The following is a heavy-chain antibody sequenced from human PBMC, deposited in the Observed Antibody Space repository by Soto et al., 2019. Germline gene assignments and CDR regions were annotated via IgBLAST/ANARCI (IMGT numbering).Heavy chain of an antibody. Sequence: GGSLRLSCAASGFTFSSYAMHWVRQAPGKGLEWVAVISYDGSNKYYADSVKGRFTISRDNSKNTLYLQMNSLRAEDTAVYYCARVLSSSPIVYYYYGMDVWGQGTTVTVSS. D-gene: IGHD6-6*01. J-gene: IGHJ6*02. CDR2: ISYDGSNK. CDR3: ARVLSSSPIVYYYYGMDV. V-gene: IGHV3-30-3*01. CDR1: GFTFSSYA.